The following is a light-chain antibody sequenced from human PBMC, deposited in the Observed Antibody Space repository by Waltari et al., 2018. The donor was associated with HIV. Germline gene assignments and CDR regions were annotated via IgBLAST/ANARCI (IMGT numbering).Light chain of an antibody. CDR1: SSNIGNNF. J-gene: IGLJ3*02. V-gene: IGLV1-47*01. CDR2: RSN. CDR3: TSWDDSLSGWM. Sequence: QSVLTQPPSASGTPGQRVAISCSGSSSNIGNNFVYWYQHLPGTTPKLPIFRSNQRPAGFPDRFSVSKSGTSASLAISGLRSEDEADYYCTSWDDSLSGWMFGGGTTLTVL.